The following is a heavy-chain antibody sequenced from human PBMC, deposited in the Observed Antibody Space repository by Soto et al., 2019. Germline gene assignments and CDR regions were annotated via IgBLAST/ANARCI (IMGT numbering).Heavy chain of an antibody. CDR2: ISYDGSNK. CDR1: GFTLSSYA. V-gene: IGHV3-30-3*01. J-gene: IGHJ4*02. Sequence: ESGGGVVQPGRSLRLSCAASGFTLSSYAMHWVRQAPGKGLEWVAVISYDGSNKYYADSVKGRFTISRDNSKNTHFLQMNSLRADDTAVYFCARGSRDGYNTIDCWGQGTLVTVSS. D-gene: IGHD5-18*01. CDR3: ARGSRDGYNTIDC.